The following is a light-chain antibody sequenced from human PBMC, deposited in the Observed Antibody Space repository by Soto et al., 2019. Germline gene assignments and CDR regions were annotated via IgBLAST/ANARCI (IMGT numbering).Light chain of an antibody. V-gene: IGLV1-44*01. Sequence: QSALTQAPSASGTPGQRITISCSGSTSNIESHPVNWFQQVPGAAPKLLIITNNQRPSGVPDRFSGSKSGASASLAISGLQSEDEATYYCATWDDSRNGVFGTGTKVTVL. CDR2: TNN. J-gene: IGLJ1*01. CDR1: TSNIESHP. CDR3: ATWDDSRNGV.